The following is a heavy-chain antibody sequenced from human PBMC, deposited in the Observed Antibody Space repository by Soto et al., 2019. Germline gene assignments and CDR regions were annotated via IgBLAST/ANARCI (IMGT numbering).Heavy chain of an antibody. Sequence: QVQLVESGGGVVQPGRSLRLSCAASGFTFSSYGMHWVRQAPGKGLEWVAVIWYDGSNKYYADSVKGRFTISRDNSKNTLDLQMNSLRAEDPAVYGCARALGGDYVVDYWGRGTLVTVSS. V-gene: IGHV3-33*01. CDR1: GFTFSSYG. CDR3: ARALGGDYVVDY. J-gene: IGHJ4*02. CDR2: IWYDGSNK. D-gene: IGHD4-17*01.